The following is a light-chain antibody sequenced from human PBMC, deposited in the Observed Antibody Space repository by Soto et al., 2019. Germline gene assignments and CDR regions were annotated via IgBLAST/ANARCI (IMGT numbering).Light chain of an antibody. J-gene: IGKJ5*01. CDR1: QAVNRW. CDR3: QQSNNHPIS. Sequence: DNQLTQSPSSISASVGYRFTITCRASQAVNRWLAWFQQKPGMAPKLVIYDVSSLQSGVPSRLRGSGYGTEFTITISSMQTEDFATYYCQQSNNHPISFGQGTRLEIK. V-gene: IGKV1-12*01. CDR2: DVS.